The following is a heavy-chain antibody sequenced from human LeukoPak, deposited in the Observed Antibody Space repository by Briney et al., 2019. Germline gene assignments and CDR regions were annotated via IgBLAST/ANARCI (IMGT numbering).Heavy chain of an antibody. V-gene: IGHV5-51*01. Sequence: GESLKISCKGSGYSFTSYWIGWVRQMPGKGLEWMGIIYPGDSDTRYSPSFQGQVTISADRSISTAYLQWSSLKASDTAMFYCARLSEGAYSGTYLLNYFDYWGQGTLVTVSS. J-gene: IGHJ4*02. CDR1: GYSFTSYW. D-gene: IGHD1-26*01. CDR2: IYPGDSDT. CDR3: ARLSEGAYSGTYLLNYFDY.